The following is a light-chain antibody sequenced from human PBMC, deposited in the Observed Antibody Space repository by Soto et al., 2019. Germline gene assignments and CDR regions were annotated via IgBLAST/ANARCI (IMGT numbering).Light chain of an antibody. Sequence: DIPMTQSPSTLSASVGDRVTITCRASQSISSWLAWYQQKPGKAPKLLIYKASSVESGVPSRFSGSGSGTEFTLTISSLQPDDFAPYYCQQYNSYSPKTFGQGTKLEIK. CDR1: QSISSW. CDR3: QQYNSYSPKT. J-gene: IGKJ2*01. CDR2: KAS. V-gene: IGKV1-5*03.